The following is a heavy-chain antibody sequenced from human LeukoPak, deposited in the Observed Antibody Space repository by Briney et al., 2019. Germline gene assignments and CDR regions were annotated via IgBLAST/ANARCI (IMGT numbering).Heavy chain of an antibody. J-gene: IGHJ5*02. CDR2: ISSSSSDI. CDR3: ARGPMAGPLDP. D-gene: IGHD5-24*01. Sequence: PGGSLRLSCAASGFTFSSYSMNWVRQAPGKGLEWVSSISSSSSDIYYADSVKGRFTISRDDAKNSLYLQMNSLRAEDTALYYCARGPMAGPLDPWGQGTLVTVSS. V-gene: IGHV3-21*01. CDR1: GFTFSSYS.